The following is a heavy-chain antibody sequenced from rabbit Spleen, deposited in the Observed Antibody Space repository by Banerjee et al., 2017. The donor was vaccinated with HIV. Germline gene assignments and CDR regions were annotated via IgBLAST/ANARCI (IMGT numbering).Heavy chain of an antibody. Sequence: QSLEESGGDLVKPGASLTLTCIASGVSFSGNSYMCWVRQAPGKGPEWIACIDSGSSGFTYFANWAKGRFTISKTSTTVTLQMTSLTVADTATYFCARDSGSSFSSYGMDLWGQGTLVTVS. J-gene: IGHJ6*01. CDR3: ARDSGSSFSSYGMDL. V-gene: IGHV1S40*01. D-gene: IGHD8-1*01. CDR2: IDSGSSGFT. CDR1: GVSFSGNSY.